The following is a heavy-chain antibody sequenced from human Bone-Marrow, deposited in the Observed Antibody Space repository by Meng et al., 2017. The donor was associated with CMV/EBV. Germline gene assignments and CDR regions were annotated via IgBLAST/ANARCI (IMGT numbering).Heavy chain of an antibody. V-gene: IGHV3-30-3*01. D-gene: IGHD5-24*01. J-gene: IGHJ3*02. CDR3: VRGFAATMVWAFHI. CDR2: ISYDGNNK. Sequence: GESLKISCAASGFIFSHYSMHWVRQAPGKGLEWVAVISYDGNNKFYADSVKGRFTISRDSSKKTLYLQMNSLRVEDTAVYYCVRGFAATMVWAFHIWGQGTMVTVSS. CDR1: GFIFSHYS.